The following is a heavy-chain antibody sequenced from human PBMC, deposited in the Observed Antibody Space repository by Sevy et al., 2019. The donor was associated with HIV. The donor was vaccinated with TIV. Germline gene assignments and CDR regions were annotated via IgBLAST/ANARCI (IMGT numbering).Heavy chain of an antibody. J-gene: IGHJ4*02. CDR3: AKDYSAGITFVRGACRARGDYFDY. CDR2: ISYDEAHK. Sequence: GGSLRLSCVTSGFTFRTSGMHWVRQSPGKGLEWVAIISYDEAHKNYADSVRGRFSISKDNSKNTLYLQMSSLKTEDTAVYYCAKDYSAGITFVRGACRARGDYFDYWGQGTQVTVSS. D-gene: IGHD3-10*01. V-gene: IGHV3-30*18. CDR1: GFTFRTSG.